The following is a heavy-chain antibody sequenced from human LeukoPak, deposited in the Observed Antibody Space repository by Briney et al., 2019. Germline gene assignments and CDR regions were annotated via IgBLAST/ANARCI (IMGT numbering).Heavy chain of an antibody. CDR1: GFTFSSYG. V-gene: IGHV3-30*18. CDR3: AKDMYSSSCYYFDY. D-gene: IGHD6-13*01. J-gene: IGHJ4*02. CDR2: ISYDGSNK. Sequence: GGSVRLSCAASGFTFSSYGMHWVRQAPGKGLEWVSGISYDGSNKYYADSVKGRFTISRDNSKNTLYLQMNSLRAEDTAVYYCAKDMYSSSCYYFDYWGQGSLCSVSS.